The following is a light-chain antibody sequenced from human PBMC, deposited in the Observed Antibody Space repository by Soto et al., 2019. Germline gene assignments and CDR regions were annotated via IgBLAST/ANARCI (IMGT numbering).Light chain of an antibody. CDR1: SSDICSYNR. Sequence: QSLLTQPASVSGSPGQSITISCTGTSSDICSYNRFSWYQQPPGTAPKLIIYEVNNRPSGVPDRFYGSKSGNTASLTISGLQAEDEADYYCHSFTSSXTYVLGTGTKVXV. CDR3: HSFTSSXTYV. J-gene: IGLJ1*01. CDR2: EVN. V-gene: IGLV2-18*02.